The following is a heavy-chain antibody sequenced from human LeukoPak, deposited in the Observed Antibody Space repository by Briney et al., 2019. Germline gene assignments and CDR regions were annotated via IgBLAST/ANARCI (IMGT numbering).Heavy chain of an antibody. CDR3: AREVAATTPYYFDY. J-gene: IGHJ4*02. V-gene: IGHV4-39*02. CDR2: IYYSGAT. CDR1: GGSITNTSYY. D-gene: IGHD2-15*01. Sequence: PSETLSLTCTVSGGSITNTSYYWGWIRQPPGKGLEWIGTIYYSGATYYNPSLRSRVAISVDTSKNQFSLRLSSVTAADTAVYYCAREVAATTPYYFDYWGQGTLVTVSS.